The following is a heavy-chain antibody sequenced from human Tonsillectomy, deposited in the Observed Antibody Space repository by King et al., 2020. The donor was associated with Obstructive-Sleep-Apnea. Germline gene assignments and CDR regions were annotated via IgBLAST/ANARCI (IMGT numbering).Heavy chain of an antibody. CDR3: ARGGYNWNDRFDY. Sequence: VQLQESGPGLVKPSETLSLTCTVSGYSISSGYYWGWIRQPPGKGLEWIGSIYHSGSTYYNPSLKSRVTISVDTSKNQFSLKLSSVTAADTAVYYCARGGYNWNDRFDYWGQGTLVTVSS. CDR2: IYHSGST. J-gene: IGHJ4*02. D-gene: IGHD1-20*01. CDR1: GYSISSGYY. V-gene: IGHV4-38-2*02.